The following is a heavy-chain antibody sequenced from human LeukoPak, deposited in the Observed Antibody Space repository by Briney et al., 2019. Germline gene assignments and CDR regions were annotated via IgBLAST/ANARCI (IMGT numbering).Heavy chain of an antibody. J-gene: IGHJ3*02. V-gene: IGHV1-69*01. CDR2: IIPIFGTA. D-gene: IGHD1-14*01. CDR1: GGTFSSYA. CDR3: ARVSRDRITYTGAFGI. Sequence: GSSVKVSCKASGGTFSSYAISWVRQAPGQGLEWMGGIIPIFGTANYAQKFQGRVTITADESASTAYMELSSLRSEDTAVYYCARVSRDRITYTGAFGIWGQGTMVTVSS.